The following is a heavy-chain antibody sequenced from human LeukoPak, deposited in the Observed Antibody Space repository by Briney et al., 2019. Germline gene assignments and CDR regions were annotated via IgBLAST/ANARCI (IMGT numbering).Heavy chain of an antibody. V-gene: IGHV1-2*06. J-gene: IGHJ4*02. CDR3: ASESSSWYNY. CDR2: INPNNGGT. D-gene: IGHD6-19*01. CDR1: GYTLTGYY. Sequence: ASVKVSCKASGYTLTGYYMHWVRQAPGQGLEWMGRINPNNGGTNYAQKFQGRVTMTRDTSISTAYMELSRLRSDDTAVYYCASESSSWYNYWGQGTLVTVSS.